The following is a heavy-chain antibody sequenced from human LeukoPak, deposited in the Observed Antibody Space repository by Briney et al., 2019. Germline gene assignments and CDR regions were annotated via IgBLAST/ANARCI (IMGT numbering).Heavy chain of an antibody. CDR1: GFTFSSYA. D-gene: IGHD3-22*01. Sequence: PGGSLRLSCAASGFTFSSYAMSWVRQAPGEGLEWVSAISGSGGSTYYADSVKGRFTISRDNSKNTLYLQMNSLRAEDTAVYYCAKGLGTMIVVDYPGVYVWGQGTTVTVSS. J-gene: IGHJ6*02. CDR3: AKGLGTMIVVDYPGVYV. CDR2: ISGSGGST. V-gene: IGHV3-23*01.